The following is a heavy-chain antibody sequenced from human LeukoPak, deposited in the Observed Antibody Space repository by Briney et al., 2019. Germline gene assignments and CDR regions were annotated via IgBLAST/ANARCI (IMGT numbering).Heavy chain of an antibody. CDR2: INSDGSDR. J-gene: IGHJ4*02. CDR1: GFTFSSYW. CDR3: ARVTMVVTPLLDY. Sequence: GGSLRLSCAASGFTFSSYWMHWVRQAPGKGLVWVSRINSDGSDRGYADSVKGRFTISRDNAKNTLYLQVNSLRADDTAVYYCARVTMVVTPLLDYWGQGALVTVSS. D-gene: IGHD4-23*01. V-gene: IGHV3-74*01.